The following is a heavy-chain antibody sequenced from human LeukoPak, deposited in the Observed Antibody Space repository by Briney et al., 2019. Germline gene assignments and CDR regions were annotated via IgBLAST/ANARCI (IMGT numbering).Heavy chain of an antibody. CDR3: ASPAMAFIDQGRYNYYYYMDV. J-gene: IGHJ6*03. CDR1: GGSISSSF. V-gene: IGHV4-59*01. Sequence: SETLSLTCSVSGGSISSSFWSWLRQSPGKGLEWIGHISYSGNTNYNPSLESRVTISVDTSNSEVSLTLDSVTATDTAVYYCASPAMAFIDQGRYNYYYYMDVWGKGTTVTVSS. D-gene: IGHD5-18*01. CDR2: ISYSGNT.